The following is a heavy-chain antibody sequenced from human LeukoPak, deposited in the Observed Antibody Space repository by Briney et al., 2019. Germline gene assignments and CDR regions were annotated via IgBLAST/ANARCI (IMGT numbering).Heavy chain of an antibody. D-gene: IGHD1-26*01. J-gene: IGHJ4*02. V-gene: IGHV1-46*01. Sequence: ASVKVSCKASGYTFTSYYMHWVRQAPGQGLEWMGIINPSGGSTSYAQKFQGRVTMTRDMSTSTVYMELSSLRSEDTAVYYCARGGGGSYLRSGIDYWGQGTLVTVSS. CDR1: GYTFTSYY. CDR3: ARGGGGSYLRSGIDY. CDR2: INPSGGST.